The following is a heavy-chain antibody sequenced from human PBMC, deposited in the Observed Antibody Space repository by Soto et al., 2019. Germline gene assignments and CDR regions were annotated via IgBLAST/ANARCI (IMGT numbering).Heavy chain of an antibody. Sequence: SVKVSCKASVGTFSSYAISWVRQAPGQGLEWMGGIIPIFGTANYAQKFQGRVTITADESTSTAYMELSSLRSEDTAVYYCATPYYYYDSSSYFWPFDYWGQGTLVTVSS. D-gene: IGHD3-22*01. CDR3: ATPYYYYDSSSYFWPFDY. V-gene: IGHV1-69*13. J-gene: IGHJ4*02. CDR1: VGTFSSYA. CDR2: IIPIFGTA.